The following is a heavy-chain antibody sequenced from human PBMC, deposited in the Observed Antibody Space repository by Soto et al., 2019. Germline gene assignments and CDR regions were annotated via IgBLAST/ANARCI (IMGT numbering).Heavy chain of an antibody. CDR1: GGSFNRHT. CDR3: ARGWGYDSTDYYYAS. J-gene: IGHJ5*02. D-gene: IGHD3-22*01. Sequence: QVQLVQSGAEVRKPGSSVRVSCKASGGSFNRHTISWVRQAPGQGLEWMGGIIPIFGTANHAQKFQGRVTIIADESTSTVYMELSSLRSDDTAIYYCARGWGYDSTDYYYASWGQGTLVSVSS. CDR2: IIPIFGTA. V-gene: IGHV1-69*01.